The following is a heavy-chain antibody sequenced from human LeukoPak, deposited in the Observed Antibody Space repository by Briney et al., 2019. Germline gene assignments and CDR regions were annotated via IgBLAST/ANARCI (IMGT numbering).Heavy chain of an antibody. CDR1: GGTFSSYA. D-gene: IGHD2-21*02. V-gene: IGHV1-69*13. J-gene: IGHJ6*02. Sequence: WASVKVSCKASGGTFSSYAISWVRQAPGQGLEWMGGIIPIFGTANYAQKFQGRVTITADESTSTAYMELSSLRSEDTAVYYCARLGPDCGGDCYFYYYGMDVWGQGTTVTVSS. CDR2: IIPIFGTA. CDR3: ARLGPDCGGDCYFYYYGMDV.